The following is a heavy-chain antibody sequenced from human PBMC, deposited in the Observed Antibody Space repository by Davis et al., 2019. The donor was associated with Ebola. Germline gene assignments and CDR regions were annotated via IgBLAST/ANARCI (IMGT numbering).Heavy chain of an antibody. CDR3: AKHRYSGSRNFDS. Sequence: GGSLRLSCEAFGFTFSSYAMNWVGQAPGKGPEWVSTISGNTKDTYYADSVKGRFTISRDNSKNTLYLQMNSLRAEDTAIYYCAKHRYSGSRNFDSWGQGTLVTVSS. CDR1: GFTFSSYA. CDR2: ISGNTKDT. V-gene: IGHV3-23*01. D-gene: IGHD1-26*01. J-gene: IGHJ4*02.